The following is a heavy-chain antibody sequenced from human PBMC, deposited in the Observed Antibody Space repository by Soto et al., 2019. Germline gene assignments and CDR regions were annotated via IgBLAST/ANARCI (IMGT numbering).Heavy chain of an antibody. J-gene: IGHJ6*02. CDR3: AADFRNTAGMDV. V-gene: IGHV1-58*01. CDR1: GFTFTSSA. CDR2: IVVGSGNT. D-gene: IGHD1-1*01. Sequence: VASVKVSCKASGFTFTSSAVQWVRQARGQRLEWIGWIVVGSGNTNYAQKFQERVTITRDMSTSTAYMELSSLRSEDTPVYYCAADFRNTAGMDVWGQGTTVTVSS.